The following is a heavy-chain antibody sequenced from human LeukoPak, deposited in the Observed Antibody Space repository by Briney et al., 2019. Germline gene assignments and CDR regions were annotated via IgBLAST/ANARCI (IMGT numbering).Heavy chain of an antibody. D-gene: IGHD3-3*01. Sequence: PSETLSLTCTVSGGSISSYYWSWIRQPPGKGLEWIGYIYYSGSTNYNPSLKSRVTISVDTSKNQFSLKLSSVTAADTAVYYCARETTITVFGVVLRWFDPWGQGTLVTVSS. V-gene: IGHV4-59*01. CDR1: GGSISSYY. CDR3: ARETTITVFGVVLRWFDP. J-gene: IGHJ5*02. CDR2: IYYSGST.